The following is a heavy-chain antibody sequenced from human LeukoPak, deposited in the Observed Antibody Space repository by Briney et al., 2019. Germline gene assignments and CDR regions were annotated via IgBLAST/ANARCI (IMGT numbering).Heavy chain of an antibody. J-gene: IGHJ6*03. V-gene: IGHV4-4*07. CDR1: GGSISSYY. D-gene: IGHD3-22*01. Sequence: SETLSLTRTVSGGSISSYYWSWIRQPAGKGLEWIGRIYTSGSTNYNPSLKSRLTMSVDTSKNQFSLKLSSVTAADTAVYYCAREALIEGFYYYMDVWGKGTTVTVSS. CDR2: IYTSGST. CDR3: AREALIEGFYYYMDV.